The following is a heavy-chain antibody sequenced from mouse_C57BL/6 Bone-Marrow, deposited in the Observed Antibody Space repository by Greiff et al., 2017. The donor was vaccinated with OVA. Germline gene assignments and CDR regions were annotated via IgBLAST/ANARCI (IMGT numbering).Heavy chain of an antibody. CDR1: GYSITSGYY. CDR3: ARDRGLLCP. V-gene: IGHV3-6*01. J-gene: IGHJ3*01. Sequence: EVQLQQSGPGLVKPSQSLSLTCSVTGYSITSGYYWNWIRQFPGNKLEWMGYISYDGSNNYNPSLKNRISITRDTSKNQFFLKLNSVTTEDTATYYCARDRGLLCPWGQGTLVTVSA. CDR2: ISYDGSN. D-gene: IGHD2-1*01.